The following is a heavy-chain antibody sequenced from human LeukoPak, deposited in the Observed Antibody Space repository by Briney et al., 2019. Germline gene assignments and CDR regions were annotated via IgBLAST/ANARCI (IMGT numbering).Heavy chain of an antibody. J-gene: IGHJ4*02. CDR2: VYYSENT. CDR3: TRRVAITGTPKAYFDY. Sequence: PSETLSLTCSASGVTISGYYWSWIRQPPGKELEWIGNVYYSENTKNNPSLESRVTISLDTSKNQFSLRLNSVTTADTAVYFCTRRVAITGTPKAYFDYWGQGILVTVSS. V-gene: IGHV4-59*08. D-gene: IGHD1-20*01. CDR1: GVTISGYY.